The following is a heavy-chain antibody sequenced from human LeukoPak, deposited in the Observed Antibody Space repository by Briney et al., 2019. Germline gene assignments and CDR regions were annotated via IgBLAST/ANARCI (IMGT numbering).Heavy chain of an antibody. J-gene: IGHJ6*02. CDR1: GFTFSGHS. V-gene: IGHV3-23*01. CDR3: ARVGDWSNYFGMDA. CDR2: IFDNGVET. Sequence: GGSLRLSCAASGFTFSGHSMTWVRQTPGKGLEWVSVIFDNGVETYYADSLKGRFTISRDNSKSTLYLQMNSLRADDTAVYYCARVGDWSNYFGMDAWGQGTTVSVSS. D-gene: IGHD1-1*01.